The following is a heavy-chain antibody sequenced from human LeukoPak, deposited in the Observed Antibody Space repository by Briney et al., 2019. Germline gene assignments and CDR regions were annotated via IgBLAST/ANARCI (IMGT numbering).Heavy chain of an antibody. CDR3: ARFSGYSYGRKSVFDY. D-gene: IGHD5-18*01. CDR2: IYHSGST. V-gene: IGHV4-38-2*02. Sequence: SETLSLTCTVSGYSISSGYYWGWIRQPPGKGLEWIATIYHSGSTYYNPSLQSRVAISVDTSKNQFSLRLRSVTAADTAVYYCARFSGYSYGRKSVFDYWGQGTLVTVSS. J-gene: IGHJ4*02. CDR1: GYSISSGYY.